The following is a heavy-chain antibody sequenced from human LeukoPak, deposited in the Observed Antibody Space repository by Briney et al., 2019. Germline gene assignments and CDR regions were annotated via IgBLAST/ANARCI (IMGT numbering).Heavy chain of an antibody. CDR3: ARDPHIASAGIIFDY. D-gene: IGHD6-13*01. CDR1: GFTFSSCS. Sequence: PGGSFPLSCVVSGFTFSSCSMNWVRQAPGKGLEGVSYIINISNPRYYADSVKGRCNISRDNAKNSLYLQMNSLRDEDSAVYYCARDPHIASAGIIFDYWGQGTLVTVSS. V-gene: IGHV3-48*02. J-gene: IGHJ4*02. CDR2: IINISNPR.